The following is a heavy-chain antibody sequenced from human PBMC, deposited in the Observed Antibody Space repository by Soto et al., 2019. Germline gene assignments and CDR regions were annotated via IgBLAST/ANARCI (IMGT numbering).Heavy chain of an antibody. D-gene: IGHD7-27*01. V-gene: IGHV4-59*01. CDR2: IYYSGST. Sequence: QVQLQESGPGLVKPSETLSLTCTVSGGSISSYYWSWIRQPPGKGLEWIGYIYYSGSTNYNPSLKSRVTISVDTSKNQFSLKLSSVTAADTAVYYCARGLGIRDGVDYWGQGTLVTVSS. CDR3: ARGLGIRDGVDY. J-gene: IGHJ4*02. CDR1: GGSISSYY.